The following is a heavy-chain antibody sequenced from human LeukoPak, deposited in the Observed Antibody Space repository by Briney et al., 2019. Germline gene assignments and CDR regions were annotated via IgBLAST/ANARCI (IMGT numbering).Heavy chain of an antibody. CDR2: IIPMFGTP. J-gene: IGHJ3*02. Sequence: GASVKVSCKTSGGTFSHDAVSWLRQAPGQGPEWMGGIIPMFGTPNYAQKFEGRVTITADEPPRTVYMELSSLRSEDTAVYYCARAKDGAFDIWGQGTMVTVSS. CDR3: ARAKDGAFDI. CDR1: GGTFSHDA. V-gene: IGHV1-69*01.